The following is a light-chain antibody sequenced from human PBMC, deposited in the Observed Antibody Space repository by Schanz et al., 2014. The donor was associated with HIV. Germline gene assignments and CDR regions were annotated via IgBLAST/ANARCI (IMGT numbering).Light chain of an antibody. J-gene: IGKJ2*01. CDR2: QAS. CDR1: QYISRW. CDR3: QRYNSYSHT. V-gene: IGKV1-5*03. Sequence: DIQMTQSPSTLSASVGDGVTITCRASQYISRWLAWYQQKPGQAPHLLIYQASTLQTGVSSRFSGSGSGTEFTLNISGLLPDDFATYYCQRYNSYSHTFGQGTKLDIK.